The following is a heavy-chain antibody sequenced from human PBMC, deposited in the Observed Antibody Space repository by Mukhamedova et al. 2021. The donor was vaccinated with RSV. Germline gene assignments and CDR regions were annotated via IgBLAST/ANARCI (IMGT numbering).Heavy chain of an antibody. V-gene: IGHV4-34*01. J-gene: IGHJ3*02. CDR3: ARRRVRGLGAFDI. Sequence: GGSFSGYYWSWIRQPPGKGLEWIGEINHGGSTNYNPSLKSRVTISVDTSKNQFSLKLSSVTAADTAVYYCARRRVRGLGAFDIWG. CDR1: GGSFSGYY. D-gene: IGHD3-10*01. CDR2: INHGGST.